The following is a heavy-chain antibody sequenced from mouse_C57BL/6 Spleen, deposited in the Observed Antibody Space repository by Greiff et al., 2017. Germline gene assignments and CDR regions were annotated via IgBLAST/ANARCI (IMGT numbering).Heavy chain of an antibody. D-gene: IGHD3-2*02. CDR1: GFTFSSYA. CDR2: ISDGGSYT. J-gene: IGHJ2*01. V-gene: IGHV5-4*01. CDR3: AREAAQALDY. Sequence: EVKLVESGGGLVKPGGSLKLSCAASGFTFSSYAMSWVRQTPEKRLEWVATISDGGSYTYYPDNVKGRFTISRDNAKNNLYLQMSHLKSEDTAMYYCAREAAQALDYWGQGTTLTVSS.